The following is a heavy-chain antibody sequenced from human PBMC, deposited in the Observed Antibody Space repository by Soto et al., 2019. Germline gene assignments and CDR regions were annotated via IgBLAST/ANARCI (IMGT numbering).Heavy chain of an antibody. CDR1: GFIFSDFQ. D-gene: IGHD3-10*01. J-gene: IGHJ4*02. V-gene: IGHV3-21*01. CDR3: ARDNSAFQGAFDL. Sequence: VGSPRLSCAASGFIFSDFQINWVRQAPGRGLEWLSSITGTSAFTHYADSIEGRFTISRDNPNNLLFLQMDNLRPEDTAVYYCARDNSAFQGAFDLWGQGTLVTVSS. CDR2: ITGTSAFT.